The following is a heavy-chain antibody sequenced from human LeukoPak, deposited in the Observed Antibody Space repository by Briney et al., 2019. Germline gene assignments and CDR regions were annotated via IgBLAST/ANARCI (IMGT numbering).Heavy chain of an antibody. Sequence: SETLSLTCTVSGGSISSYYWSWIRQPPGKGLEWIGYIYYSGSTNYNPSLKSRVTISVDTSKNQFSLKLSSVTAADTAVYYCAREDVSTDYYDSSGYRGRTFDIWGQGTMVTVSS. D-gene: IGHD3-22*01. CDR3: AREDVSTDYYDSSGYRGRTFDI. V-gene: IGHV4-59*12. CDR2: IYYSGST. CDR1: GGSISSYY. J-gene: IGHJ3*02.